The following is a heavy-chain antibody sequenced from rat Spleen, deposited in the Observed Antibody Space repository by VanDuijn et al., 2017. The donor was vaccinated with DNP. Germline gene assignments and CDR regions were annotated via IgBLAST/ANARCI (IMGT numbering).Heavy chain of an antibody. V-gene: IGHV5-22*01. D-gene: IGHD1-11*01. Sequence: EVQLVESGGGLVQPGNSLKLSCAASGFTFSDYFMAWVRQAPNKGLEWVASISHDGGGTFYGDSVKGRFTISRDNVKNTLYLQMNSLRSEDTATYYCARDGTVFRYFDFWGQGTLVTVSS. CDR3: ARDGTVFRYFDF. CDR1: GFTFSDYF. CDR2: ISHDGGGT. J-gene: IGHJ3*01.